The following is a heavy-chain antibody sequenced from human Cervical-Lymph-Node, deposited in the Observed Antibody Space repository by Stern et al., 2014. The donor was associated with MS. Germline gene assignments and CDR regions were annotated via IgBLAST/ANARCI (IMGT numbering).Heavy chain of an antibody. CDR2: LWYDGSQK. V-gene: IGHV3-33*01. CDR3: ARKRPDYYYYAMDV. CDR1: GFTFADYA. Sequence: QVQLVESGGGVVQPGGSQRLSCTASGFTFADYAMDWVRQVPGQGLEWVAMLWYDGSQKYYGDSVRGRFSVSRDNSRNTLYLQMKSLSLEDTAVYYCARKRPDYYYYAMDVWGQGTTVTVSS. J-gene: IGHJ6*02.